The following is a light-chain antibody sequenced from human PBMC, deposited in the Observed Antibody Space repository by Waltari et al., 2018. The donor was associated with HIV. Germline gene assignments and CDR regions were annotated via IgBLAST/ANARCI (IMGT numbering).Light chain of an antibody. CDR1: QSVSSNY. CDR3: QQYGSSPYT. CDR2: GAS. V-gene: IGKV3-20*01. Sequence: PDTLSLSPGERAALSCRASQSVSSNYLAWYQQKPGQAPRLLIYGASSRATGIPDTFSGSGSGTDFTLTISRLEPEDFAVYYCQQYGSSPYTFGQGTKLEIK. J-gene: IGKJ2*01.